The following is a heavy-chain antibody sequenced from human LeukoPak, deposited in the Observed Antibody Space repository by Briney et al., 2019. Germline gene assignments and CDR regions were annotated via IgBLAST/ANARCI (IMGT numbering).Heavy chain of an antibody. CDR1: GGSISSGDYY. CDR2: IYYSGST. D-gene: IGHD4-11*01. CDR3: ARAGYSNYEQNWFDP. J-gene: IGHJ5*02. V-gene: IGHV4-30-4*08. Sequence: SQTLSLTCTVSGGSISSGDYYWSWIRQPPGKGLEWIGYIYYSGSTYYNPSLKSRVTISVDTSKNQFSLKLSSVTAADTAVYYCARAGYSNYEQNWFDPWGQGTLVTVSS.